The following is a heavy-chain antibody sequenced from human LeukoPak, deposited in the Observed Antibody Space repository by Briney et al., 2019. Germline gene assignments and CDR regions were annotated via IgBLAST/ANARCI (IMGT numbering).Heavy chain of an antibody. CDR2: IYYSGST. V-gene: IGHV4-59*08. CDR1: GGSISSYY. Sequence: PSETLSLTCTVSGGSISSYYWSWIRLPPGKGLEWIGYIYYSGSTNYNPSLKSRVTISVDTSKNQFSLKLSSVTAADTAVYYCARLMGMDVWGQGTTVTVSS. CDR3: ARLMGMDV. D-gene: IGHD3-16*01. J-gene: IGHJ6*02.